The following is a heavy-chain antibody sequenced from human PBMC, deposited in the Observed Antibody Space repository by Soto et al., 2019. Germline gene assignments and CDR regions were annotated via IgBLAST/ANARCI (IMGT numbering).Heavy chain of an antibody. J-gene: IGHJ4*02. CDR2: ISSSSLDT. Sequence: PGGSLRLSCGASGFTFSDYYLTWIRQAPGKGLEWVSHISSSSLDTQYADSVRGRFTISRDNFQNSLYLQMNSLRAEDTAIYYCARVTREVIDYWGQGTLVTSPQ. D-gene: IGHD3-10*01. CDR1: GFTFSDYY. V-gene: IGHV3-11*06. CDR3: ARVTREVIDY.